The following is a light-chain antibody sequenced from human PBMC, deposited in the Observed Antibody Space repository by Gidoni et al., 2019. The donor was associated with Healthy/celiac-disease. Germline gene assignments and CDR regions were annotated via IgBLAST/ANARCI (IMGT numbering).Light chain of an antibody. CDR3: QQSYSTSWT. Sequence: IQMTQSPSSLSASVGDRVTITCRASQSSSSYLNWYQQKPGKAPKLLIYAASSLQSGVPSRFSGSGSGTDFTITISSLQPEDFATYYCQQSYSTSWTFXXXTKVEIK. V-gene: IGKV1-39*01. CDR1: QSSSSY. CDR2: AAS. J-gene: IGKJ1*01.